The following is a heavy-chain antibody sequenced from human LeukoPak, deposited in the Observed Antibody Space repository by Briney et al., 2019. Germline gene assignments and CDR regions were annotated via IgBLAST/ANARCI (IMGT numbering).Heavy chain of an antibody. CDR2: IYPGDSDT. CDR1: GFRFTSYW. J-gene: IGHJ4*02. D-gene: IGHD3-22*01. Sequence: GESLKISFKGSGFRFTSYWIGWVRQMPGKGLEWMGIIYPGDSDTRYSPSFQGQVTISADKSISTAYLQWSSLKASDTAMYYCARRYYYDSSGYYWAFDYWGQGTLVTVSS. V-gene: IGHV5-51*01. CDR3: ARRYYYDSSGYYWAFDY.